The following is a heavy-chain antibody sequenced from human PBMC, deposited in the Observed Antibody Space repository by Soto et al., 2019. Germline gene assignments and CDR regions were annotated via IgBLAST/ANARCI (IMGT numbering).Heavy chain of an antibody. CDR3: ARGGRDGYNFEAP. V-gene: IGHV4-4*07. Sequence: EPLSVTSTVSGGCISSYYWGWIRQPAGKGLEWIGRIYTSGSTNYNPSLKSRVTMSVDTSKNQFSLNRSSVTAADTAVYYCARGGRDGYNFEAPWGQGTLVT. CDR1: GGCISSYY. CDR2: IYTSGST. D-gene: IGHD5-12*01. J-gene: IGHJ5*02.